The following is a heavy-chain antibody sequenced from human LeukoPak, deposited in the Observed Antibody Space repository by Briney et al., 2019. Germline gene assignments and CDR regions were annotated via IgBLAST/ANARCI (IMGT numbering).Heavy chain of an antibody. J-gene: IGHJ5*02. V-gene: IGHV4-39*07. CDR3: AREPDA. Sequence: SETLSLTCTVSGDSISGSNYHWGWIRQPPGEGLEWLGTVHHTGRAFYNPSLRGRTTVSVDTSKNQFSLKLTSVTAADTAVYYCAREPDAWGQGTPVTVSS. CDR2: VHHTGRA. CDR1: GDSISGSNYH.